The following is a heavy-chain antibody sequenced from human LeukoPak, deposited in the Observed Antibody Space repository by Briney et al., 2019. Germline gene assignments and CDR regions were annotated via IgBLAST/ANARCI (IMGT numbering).Heavy chain of an antibody. CDR2: ISYDGSNK. CDR3: ARDGACPVVVVAGLSHTCGMDV. CDR1: GFTFSSYA. J-gene: IGHJ6*02. D-gene: IGHD2-15*01. V-gene: IGHV3-30*04. Sequence: GGSLRLSCAAYGFTFSSYAMHWVRQAPGKGLEWVAVISYDGSNKYYADSVKGRFTISRDNSKNTLYLQMNSLRAEDTAVYYCARDGACPVVVVAGLSHTCGMDVWGQGTTVTVSS.